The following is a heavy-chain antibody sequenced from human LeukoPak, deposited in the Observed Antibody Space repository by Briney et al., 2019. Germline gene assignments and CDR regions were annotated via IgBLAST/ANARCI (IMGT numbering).Heavy chain of an antibody. D-gene: IGHD2-2*01. V-gene: IGHV1-46*01. CDR2: INPSGGGT. J-gene: IGHJ4*02. CDR1: GYTFTHYY. CDR3: ARAGYCTSVTCYAYFDY. Sequence: ASVKVSCKASGYTFTHYYIHWVRQAPGQGLEWMGIINPSGGGTNYAQKFQGRVSMTRGTSTSTVYMELSSLRSEDTAVYYCARAGYCTSVTCYAYFDYWGQGTLVTVSS.